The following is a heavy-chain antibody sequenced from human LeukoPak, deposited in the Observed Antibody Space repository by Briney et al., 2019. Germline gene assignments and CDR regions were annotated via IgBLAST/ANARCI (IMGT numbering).Heavy chain of an antibody. CDR3: ARHNNWAFDY. CDR2: IHPNDAST. V-gene: IGHV5-51*01. CDR1: GYSFASYW. Sequence: GESLKISCKASGYSFASYWIGWVRQTSGKDLEWMAIIHPNDASTIYSPSFQGQVTILADRSITTAYLQWNTLQASDTAIYYCARHNNWAFDYWDRGTLLTVSS. D-gene: IGHD1-20*01. J-gene: IGHJ4*02.